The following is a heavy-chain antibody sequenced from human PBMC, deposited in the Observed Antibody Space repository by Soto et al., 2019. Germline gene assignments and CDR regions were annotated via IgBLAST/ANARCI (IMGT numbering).Heavy chain of an antibody. CDR2: ISFDGGNK. CDR3: AQDGGKAAADSCDS. J-gene: IGHJ4*02. CDR1: GFTFSSYG. D-gene: IGHD6-13*01. Sequence: QVQLVESGGGVVQPGRSLRLSCAASGFTFSSYGMHWVRQAPGKGLEWVAVISFDGGNKYYADSVKGRFTISRDNSKNTLYLQTNSLSAEATAVYYCAQDGGKAAADSCDSWGQGTPGTFSS. V-gene: IGHV3-30*18.